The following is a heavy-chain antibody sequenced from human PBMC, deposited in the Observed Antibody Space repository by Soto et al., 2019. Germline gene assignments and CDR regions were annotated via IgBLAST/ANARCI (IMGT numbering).Heavy chain of an antibody. J-gene: IGHJ6*03. CDR3: AREDFWSGSGPGGSYYYYYMDV. CDR2: IYHSGST. Sequence: SETLSLTCAVSSGSISSSNWWSWVRQPPGKGLEWIGEIYHSGSTNYNPSLKSRVTISVDKSKNQFSLRLSSVTAADTAVYYCAREDFWSGSGPGGSYYYYYMDVWGKGTTVTVSS. CDR1: SGSISSSNW. D-gene: IGHD3-3*01. V-gene: IGHV4-4*02.